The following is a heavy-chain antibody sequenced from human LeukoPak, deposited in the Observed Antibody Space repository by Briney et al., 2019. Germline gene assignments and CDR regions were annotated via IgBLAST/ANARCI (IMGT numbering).Heavy chain of an antibody. CDR3: ARAWQVAAFDY. CDR2: IIPIFATA. J-gene: IGHJ4*02. Sequence: SVKVSCKTSGGTFSSYGISWVRQAPGQGLEWMGGIIPIFATANYAQKFQGRVTITTDESTSTAYMELSSLRSEDTAVYYCARAWQVAAFDYWGQGTLVTVSS. D-gene: IGHD2-15*01. CDR1: GGTFSSYG. V-gene: IGHV1-69*05.